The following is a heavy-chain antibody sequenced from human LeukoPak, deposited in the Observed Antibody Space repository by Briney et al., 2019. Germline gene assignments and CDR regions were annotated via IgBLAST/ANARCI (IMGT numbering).Heavy chain of an antibody. D-gene: IGHD2-2*01. Sequence: QTGGSLRLSCAASGFTFSSYWMYWVRQVPGKGLVWVSRINRDGSNTVYADSVKGRFTISRDNAKNTLYLQMNSLRDEDTAVYYCARDSYTSPDCWGQGILVTVSS. CDR2: INRDGSNT. CDR1: GFTFSSYW. CDR3: ARDSYTSPDC. J-gene: IGHJ4*02. V-gene: IGHV3-74*01.